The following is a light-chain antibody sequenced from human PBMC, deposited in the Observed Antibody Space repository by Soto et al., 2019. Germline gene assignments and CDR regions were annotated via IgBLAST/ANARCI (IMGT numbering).Light chain of an antibody. V-gene: IGKV1-5*01. CDR2: DAS. CDR1: QTVLYC. CDR3: QQYTAFPYT. Sequence: SPGSLAVYAGDRVTLTCRASQTVLYCLAWYQQKPGRAPRLLIYDASSLQSGVPSRFTGSGSGTEFTITITSLQPEDFATYYCQQYTAFPYTFGHVTRLEIK. J-gene: IGKJ5*01.